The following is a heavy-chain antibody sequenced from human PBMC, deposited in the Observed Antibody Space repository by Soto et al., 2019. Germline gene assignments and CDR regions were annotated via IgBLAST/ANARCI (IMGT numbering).Heavy chain of an antibody. CDR1: GGSISSSNW. CDR3: AGVVGGYYYGMDV. CDR2: IYHSGST. D-gene: IGHD2-2*01. J-gene: IGHJ6*02. V-gene: IGHV4-4*02. Sequence: QVQLQESGPGLVKPSGTLSLTCAVSGGSISSSNWWSWVRQPPGKGLEWIGEIYHSGSTNYNPSLTIRVTISVDTSKNPFSLKLSSVPAAGTAVYYCAGVVGGYYYGMDVWGQGTTVTVSS.